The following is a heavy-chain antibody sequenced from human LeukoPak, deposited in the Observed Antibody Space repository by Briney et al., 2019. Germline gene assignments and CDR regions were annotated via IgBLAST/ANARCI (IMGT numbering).Heavy chain of an antibody. CDR1: GFTFSSYG. Sequence: GGSLRLSCAASGFTFSSYGMHWVRQAPGKGLEWVAFIRYDGSNKYYADSVKGRFTISRDNSKNTLYLQMNSLRAEDTAVYYCAKDLKGYCSSTSCYTPGWFDPWGQGTLVTVSS. CDR3: AKDLKGYCSSTSCYTPGWFDP. CDR2: IRYDGSNK. J-gene: IGHJ5*02. D-gene: IGHD2-2*02. V-gene: IGHV3-30*02.